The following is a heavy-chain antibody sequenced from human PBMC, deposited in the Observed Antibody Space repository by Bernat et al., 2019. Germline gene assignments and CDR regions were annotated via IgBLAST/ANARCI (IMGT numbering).Heavy chain of an antibody. Sequence: SSYDWSWIRQPPGKGLEWIGYIYNTGSAYYNPSLKSRVTISMDTSKNQFSLKLTSVTAADTAMYYCARRHSSGRFDCCG. CDR3: ARRHSSGRFDC. J-gene: IGHJ4*01. V-gene: IGHV4-59*08. CDR1: SSYD. D-gene: IGHD3-22*01. CDR2: IYNTGSA.